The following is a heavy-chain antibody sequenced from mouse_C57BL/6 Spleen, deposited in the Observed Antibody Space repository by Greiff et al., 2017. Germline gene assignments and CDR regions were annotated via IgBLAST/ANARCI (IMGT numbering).Heavy chain of an antibody. CDR3: ARRLTGRGFAY. J-gene: IGHJ3*01. Sequence: QVQLQQPGAELVKPGASVKLSCKASGYTFTSYWMQWVKQRPGQGLEWIGEIDPSDSYTNYNQKFKGKATLTVDTSSSTAYMQLSSLTSEDSAVDYWARRLTGRGFAYWGQGTLVTVSA. CDR2: IDPSDSYT. V-gene: IGHV1-50*01. CDR1: GYTFTSYW. D-gene: IGHD4-1*01.